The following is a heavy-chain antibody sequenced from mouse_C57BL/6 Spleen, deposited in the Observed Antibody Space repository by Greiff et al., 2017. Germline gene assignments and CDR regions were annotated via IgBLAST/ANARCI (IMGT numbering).Heavy chain of an antibody. V-gene: IGHV1-64*01. Sequence: QVQLQQPGAELVKPGASVKLSCKASGYTFTSYWMHWVKQRPGQGLEWIGMIHPNSGSTNYNEKFKSKATLTVDKSSSTAYMQLSSLTSEDSEVYYCARYFDGYYPFAYWGQGTLVTVSA. CDR1: GYTFTSYW. D-gene: IGHD2-3*01. J-gene: IGHJ3*01. CDR2: IHPNSGST. CDR3: ARYFDGYYPFAY.